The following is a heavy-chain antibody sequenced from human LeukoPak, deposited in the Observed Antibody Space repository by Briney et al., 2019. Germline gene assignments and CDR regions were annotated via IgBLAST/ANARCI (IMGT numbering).Heavy chain of an antibody. CDR1: GFTFSSYA. D-gene: IGHD3-10*01. CDR3: ARVGLTMDRGVVTYYYYMDV. Sequence: PGGSLRLSCAASGFTFSSYAMSWVRQAPGKGLEWVSSISSSSSSIYYADSVKGRFTISRDNAKNSLYLQMNSLQAEDTAVYYCARVGLTMDRGVVTYYYYMDVWGKGTTVIVSS. V-gene: IGHV3-21*04. J-gene: IGHJ6*03. CDR2: ISSSSSSI.